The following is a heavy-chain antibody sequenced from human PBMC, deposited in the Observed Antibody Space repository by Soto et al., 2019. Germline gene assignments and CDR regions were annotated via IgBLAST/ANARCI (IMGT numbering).Heavy chain of an antibody. D-gene: IGHD3-10*01. V-gene: IGHV4-31*03. CDR2: IYYSGST. Sequence: SETLSLTCTVSGGSISSGGYYWSWIRQHPGKGLEWIGYIYYSGSTYYNPSLKSRVTISVDTSKIQFSLKLSSVTAADTAVYYCARGTMVRGVGIWFDPWGQGTLVTVSS. CDR1: GGSISSGGYY. J-gene: IGHJ5*02. CDR3: ARGTMVRGVGIWFDP.